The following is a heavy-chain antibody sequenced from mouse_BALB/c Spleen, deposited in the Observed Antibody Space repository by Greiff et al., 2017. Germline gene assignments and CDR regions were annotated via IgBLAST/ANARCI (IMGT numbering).Heavy chain of an antibody. J-gene: IGHJ3*01. V-gene: IGHV1-82*01. D-gene: IGHD2-1*01. Sequence: QVQLKQSGPELVKPGASVKISCKASGYAFSSSWMNWVKQRPGQGLEWIGRIYPGDGDTNYNGKFKGKATLTADKSSSTAYMQLSSLTSVDSAVYFCAREGNPVPFAYWGQGTLVTVSA. CDR1: GYAFSSSW. CDR2: IYPGDGDT. CDR3: AREGNPVPFAY.